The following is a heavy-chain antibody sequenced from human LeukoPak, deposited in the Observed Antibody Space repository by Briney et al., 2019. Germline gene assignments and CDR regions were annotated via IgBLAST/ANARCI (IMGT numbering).Heavy chain of an antibody. J-gene: IGHJ4*02. Sequence: ASVKVSCKASGYTFTGYYMHWVRQAPGQGLEWMGWINPNSGGTNYAQKFQGRVTITADTSTDTAYMELSSLRSEDTAVYYCATDRRYCSSTSCYSHYFDYWGRGTLVTVSS. V-gene: IGHV1-2*02. CDR1: GYTFTGYY. CDR2: INPNSGGT. D-gene: IGHD2-2*01. CDR3: ATDRRYCSSTSCYSHYFDY.